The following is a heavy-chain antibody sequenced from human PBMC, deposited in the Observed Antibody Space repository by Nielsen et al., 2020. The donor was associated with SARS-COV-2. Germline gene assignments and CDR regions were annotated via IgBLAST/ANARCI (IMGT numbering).Heavy chain of an antibody. J-gene: IGHJ3*01. Sequence: GESLKISCAASGFTFNIYAMAWVRRAPGRGLQWVTGVSASGGSTYYTDSVKGRFSISRDNSKNTLFLQMPSLRVEDTAVYYCAKDGVVRGDALDLWGQGTMVTVSS. CDR1: GFTFNIYA. D-gene: IGHD3-10*01. V-gene: IGHV3-23*01. CDR3: AKDGVVRGDALDL. CDR2: VSASGGST.